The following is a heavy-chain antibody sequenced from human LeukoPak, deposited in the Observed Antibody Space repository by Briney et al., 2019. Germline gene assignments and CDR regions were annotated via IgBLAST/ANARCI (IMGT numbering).Heavy chain of an antibody. J-gene: IGHJ4*02. CDR3: ARGVDPKYSSSEPQYYFDY. V-gene: IGHV4-34*01. CDR1: GGSFSGYY. CDR2: INHSGST. D-gene: IGHD6-6*01. Sequence: SETLSLTCAVYGGSFSGYYWSWIRQPPGKGLEWIGEINHSGSTNYNPSLKSRVTISVDTSKNQFSLKLSSVTAADTAVYYCARGVDPKYSSSEPQYYFDYWGQGTLVTVSS.